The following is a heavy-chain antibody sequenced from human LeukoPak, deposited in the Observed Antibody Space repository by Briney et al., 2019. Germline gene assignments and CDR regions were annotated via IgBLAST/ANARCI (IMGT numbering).Heavy chain of an antibody. V-gene: IGHV1-69*02. CDR3: ARASSGYSYGYAFDY. CDR2: IIPILGIA. D-gene: IGHD5-18*01. CDR1: GGTFSSYT. J-gene: IGHJ4*02. Sequence: ASVKVSCKASGGTFSSYTISWVRQAPGQGLEWMGRIIPILGIANYAQKFQGRVTITADKSTSTAYMELSGLRSEDTAVYYCARASSGYSYGYAFDYWGQGTLVTVSS.